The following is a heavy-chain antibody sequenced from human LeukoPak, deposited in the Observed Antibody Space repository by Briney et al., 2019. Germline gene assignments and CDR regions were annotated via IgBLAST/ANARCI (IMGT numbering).Heavy chain of an antibody. J-gene: IGHJ4*02. CDR3: ARADRNSYYCDSSGYYPHY. CDR2: ISAYNGNT. CDR1: GDTFTSYG. D-gene: IGHD3-22*01. Sequence: ASVKVSCKASGDTFTSYGISWVRQAPGQGLEWMGWISAYNGNTNYAQKLQGRVTMTTDTSTSTAYMELRSLRSDDSAVYYCARADRNSYYCDSSGYYPHYWAQGTLVTVSS. V-gene: IGHV1-18*01.